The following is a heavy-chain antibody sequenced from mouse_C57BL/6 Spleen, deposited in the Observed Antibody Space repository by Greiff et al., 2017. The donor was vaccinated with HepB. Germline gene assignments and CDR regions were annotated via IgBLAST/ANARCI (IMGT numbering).Heavy chain of an antibody. CDR1: GYTFTSYW. CDR2: IHPNSGST. D-gene: IGHD2-4*01. Sequence: VQLKQPGAELVKPGASVKLSCKASGYTFTSYWMHWVKQRPGQGLEWIGMIHPNSGSTNYNEKFKSKATLTVDKSSSTAYMQLSSLTSEDSAVYYCARSGIYYDYDRYFDYWGQGTTLTVAS. CDR3: ARSGIYYDYDRYFDY. V-gene: IGHV1-64*01. J-gene: IGHJ2*01.